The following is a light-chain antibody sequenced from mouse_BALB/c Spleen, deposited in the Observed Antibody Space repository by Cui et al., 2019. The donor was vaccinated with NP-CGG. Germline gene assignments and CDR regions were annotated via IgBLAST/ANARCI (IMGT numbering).Light chain of an antibody. J-gene: IGLJ1*01. CDR3: ALWYSNHWV. Sequence: QSVVTQVSALTTSPGETVTLTCRSSTGAVTTSNYANWVQEKPDHLFTGLIGGTNNRVPGVPARFSGSLIGDKAALTITGARTEDEAIYFCALWYSNHWVFGGGTKLTVL. V-gene: IGLV1*01. CDR2: GTN. CDR1: TGAVTTSNY.